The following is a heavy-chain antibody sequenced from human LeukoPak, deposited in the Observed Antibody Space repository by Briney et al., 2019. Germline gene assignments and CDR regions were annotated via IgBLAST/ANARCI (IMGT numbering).Heavy chain of an antibody. CDR3: ARLEFWSGYYPDY. J-gene: IGHJ4*02. V-gene: IGHV1-8*01. D-gene: IGHD3-3*01. CDR1: VYTYTSCD. CDR2: MNPNSGNT. Sequence: GASVKVSFKASVYTYTSCDINWVRQATGQGLGGMGWMNPNSGNTGYAKKFQGRVTMTRTTSISTAYMELSSLRSEDTAVYYCARLEFWSGYYPDYWGQGTLVIVSS.